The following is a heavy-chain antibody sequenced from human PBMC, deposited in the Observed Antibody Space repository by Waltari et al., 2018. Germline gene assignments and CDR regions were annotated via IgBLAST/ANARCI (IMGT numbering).Heavy chain of an antibody. J-gene: IGHJ4*02. Sequence: EALLVQSGGGMIQPGGSLSLSCAASGFNVNGNFMNWVRQAPGKGLQWVSTIYSGGKRFYADSVKGRFTLSRDDFTNILYLQMNSLRAEDTATYYCTRGSADDSWGQGTLVTVSS. CDR1: GFNVNGNF. CDR3: TRGSADDS. CDR2: IYSGGKR. V-gene: IGHV3-53*01. D-gene: IGHD6-25*01.